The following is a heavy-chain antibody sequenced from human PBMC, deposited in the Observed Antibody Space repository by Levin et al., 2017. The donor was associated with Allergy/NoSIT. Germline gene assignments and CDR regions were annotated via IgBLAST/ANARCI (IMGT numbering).Heavy chain of an antibody. J-gene: IGHJ3*02. CDR3: ARGEDLFSAFDI. CDR1: GGSISSSSYY. Sequence: ASETLSLTCTVSGGSISSSSYYWGWIRQPPGKGLEWIGSIYYSGSTYYNPSLKSRVTISVDTSKNQFSLKLSSVTAADTAVYYCARGEDLFSAFDIWGQGTMVTVSS. CDR2: IYYSGST. D-gene: IGHD2-21*01. V-gene: IGHV4-39*01.